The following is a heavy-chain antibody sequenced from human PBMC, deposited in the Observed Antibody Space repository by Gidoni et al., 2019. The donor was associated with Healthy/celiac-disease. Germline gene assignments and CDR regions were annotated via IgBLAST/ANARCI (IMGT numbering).Heavy chain of an antibody. D-gene: IGHD1-1*01. CDR2: IIPILGIA. V-gene: IGHV1-69*02. Sequence: QVQLVQSGAEVKKPGSSVKVSCKASGCTFSSYTISWVRQAPGQGLEWMGRIIPILGIANYAQKFQGRVTITADKSTSTAYMELSSLRSEDTAVYYCARVPERYYMDVWGKGTTVTVSS. CDR3: ARVPERYYMDV. CDR1: GCTFSSYT. J-gene: IGHJ6*03.